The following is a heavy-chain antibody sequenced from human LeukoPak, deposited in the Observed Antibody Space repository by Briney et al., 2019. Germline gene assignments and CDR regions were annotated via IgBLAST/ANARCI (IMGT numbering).Heavy chain of an antibody. CDR2: ISGSGGST. CDR1: GFTFSNYG. CDR3: AKAPANYVDTAMGTFDY. D-gene: IGHD5-18*01. J-gene: IGHJ4*02. V-gene: IGHV3-23*01. Sequence: PGGTLRLSCAASGFTFSNYGMSWVRQAPGKGLEWVSAISGSGGSTYYADSVKGRFTISRDNSKNTLYLQMNSLRAEDTAVYYCAKAPANYVDTAMGTFDYWGQGTLVTVSS.